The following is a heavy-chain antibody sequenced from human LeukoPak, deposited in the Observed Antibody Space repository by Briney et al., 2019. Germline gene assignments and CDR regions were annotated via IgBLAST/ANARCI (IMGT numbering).Heavy chain of an antibody. J-gene: IGHJ5*02. CDR2: IYYSGST. CDR1: GGSISSSSYY. Sequence: MSSETLSLTCTVSGGSISSSSYYWGWIRQPPGKGLEWIGSIYYSGSTDYNPSLKSRVTISVDTSKNQFSLKLSSVTAADTAVYHCAREGRGYCSGGSCRKNWFDPWGQGTLVTVSS. V-gene: IGHV4-39*07. CDR3: AREGRGYCSGGSCRKNWFDP. D-gene: IGHD2-15*01.